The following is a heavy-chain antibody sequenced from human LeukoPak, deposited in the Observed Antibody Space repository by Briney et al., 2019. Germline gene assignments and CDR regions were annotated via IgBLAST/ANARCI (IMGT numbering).Heavy chain of an antibody. V-gene: IGHV3-66*01. J-gene: IGHJ4*02. CDR2: IYSGGST. CDR3: ARVITMVRGVDTRDY. Sequence: GGSLRLSCEASGLTVSSNYMSRVRQAPGKGLEWVSVIYSGGSTYYADSVKGRFTIPRDNSKNTLSLQVNSLRAQDTAVYYCARVITMVRGVDTRDYWGPGTLVTVSS. D-gene: IGHD3-10*01. CDR1: GLTVSSNY.